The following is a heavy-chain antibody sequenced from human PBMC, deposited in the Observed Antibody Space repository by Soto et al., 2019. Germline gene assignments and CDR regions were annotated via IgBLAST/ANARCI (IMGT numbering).Heavy chain of an antibody. CDR1: GFAFNNYG. CDR3: AREDSIIIPAVSDF. Sequence: NPGGSLRLSCTVSGFAFNNYGINWVRQAPGKGLEWVSSMSKSDYTYYSDSVKGRFAISRDNAKSSVSLQMNTLRVKDTAVYYCAREDSIIIPAVSDFWGQGTRVTVSS. J-gene: IGHJ4*02. V-gene: IGHV3-21*01. CDR2: MSKSDYT. D-gene: IGHD2-2*01.